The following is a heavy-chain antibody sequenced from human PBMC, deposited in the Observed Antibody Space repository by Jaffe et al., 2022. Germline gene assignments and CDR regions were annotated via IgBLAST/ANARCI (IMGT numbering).Heavy chain of an antibody. D-gene: IGHD2-15*01. CDR2: IYYSGST. Sequence: QLQLQESGPGLVKPSETLSLTCTVSGGSISSSSYYWGWIRQPPGKGLEWIGSIYYSGSTYYNPSLKSRVTISVDTSKNQFSLKLSSVTAADTAVYYCARHRNSEGYCSGGSCYPQDQYYFDYWGQGTLVTVSS. CDR3: ARHRNSEGYCSGGSCYPQDQYYFDY. V-gene: IGHV4-39*01. CDR1: GGSISSSSYY. J-gene: IGHJ4*02.